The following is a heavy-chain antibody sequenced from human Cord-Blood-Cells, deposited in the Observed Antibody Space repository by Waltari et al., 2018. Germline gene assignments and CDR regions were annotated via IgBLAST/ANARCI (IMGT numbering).Heavy chain of an antibody. J-gene: IGHJ3*02. CDR1: GGSVSSGSYY. CDR2: IYYSGST. V-gene: IGHV4-61*01. D-gene: IGHD2-2*01. Sequence: QVQLQESGPGLVKPSETLSLTCTVSGGSVSSGSYYWSWTRQPPGKGLEWIGYIYYSGSTNYTPSLKSRVTISVDTSKNQFSLKLSSVTAADTAVYYCARDLSCSSTSCYDAFDIWGQGTMVTVSS. CDR3: ARDLSCSSTSCYDAFDI.